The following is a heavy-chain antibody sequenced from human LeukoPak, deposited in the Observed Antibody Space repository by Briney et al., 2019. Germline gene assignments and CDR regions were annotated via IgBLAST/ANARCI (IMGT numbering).Heavy chain of an antibody. CDR3: ARDSIQSSSPTGSDAFDI. V-gene: IGHV3-23*01. D-gene: IGHD6-6*01. Sequence: PGGSLRLSCAASGFTFSSYAMSWVRQAPGKGLEWVSAISGSGAGTYYANSVKGRLTISREHSKNTLYLQMNSLRAEDTAVYYCARDSIQSSSPTGSDAFDIWGQGTMVTVSS. CDR1: GFTFSSYA. CDR2: ISGSGAGT. J-gene: IGHJ3*02.